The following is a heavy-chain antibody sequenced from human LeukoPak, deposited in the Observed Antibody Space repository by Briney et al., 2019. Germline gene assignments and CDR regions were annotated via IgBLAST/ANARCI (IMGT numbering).Heavy chain of an antibody. J-gene: IGHJ4*02. CDR3: ARGLQTGGWNVFDY. V-gene: IGHV4-4*07. Sequence: SETLSLTCTVSGGSISSHYWSWIRQPAGKGLEWIGRIYSSGSTIYNPPLKSRVTMSVDTSKNQFSLKLSSVTAADTAVYYCARGLQTGGWNVFDYWGQGTLVTVSS. D-gene: IGHD1-1*01. CDR2: IYSSGST. CDR1: GGSISSHY.